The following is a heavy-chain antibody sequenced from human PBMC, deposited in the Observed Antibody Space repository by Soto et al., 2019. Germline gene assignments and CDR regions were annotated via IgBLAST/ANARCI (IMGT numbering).Heavy chain of an antibody. V-gene: IGHV4-31*03. Sequence: QVQLQESGPGLVKPSQTLSLTCTVSGGSISSGGYYWSWIRQHPGKGLEWIGYIYYSGSTYYNPSLQSRVTISVDTAKNQFSLKLSSVTAADTAVYYCARATDRSIAAFYYYYGMDVWGQGTTVTVSS. CDR3: ARATDRSIAAFYYYYGMDV. CDR2: IYYSGST. D-gene: IGHD6-6*01. CDR1: GGSISSGGYY. J-gene: IGHJ6*02.